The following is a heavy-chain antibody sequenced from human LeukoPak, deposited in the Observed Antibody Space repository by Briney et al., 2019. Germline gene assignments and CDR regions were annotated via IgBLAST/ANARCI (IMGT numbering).Heavy chain of an antibody. CDR1: GGSISSYY. V-gene: IGHV4-59*08. J-gene: IGHJ3*02. D-gene: IGHD3-10*01. CDR2: IYYSGST. Sequence: SETLSLTCTASGGSISSYYWSWIRQPPGKGLEWIGYIYYSGSTNYNPSLKSRVTISVDTSKNQFSLKLSSVTAADTAVYYCARRGFGELHDAFDIWGQGTMVTVSS. CDR3: ARRGFGELHDAFDI.